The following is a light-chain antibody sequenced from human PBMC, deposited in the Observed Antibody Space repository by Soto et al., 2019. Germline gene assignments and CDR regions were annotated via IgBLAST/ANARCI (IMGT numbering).Light chain of an antibody. CDR1: SSDVGGYNF. CDR2: EVS. CDR3: TSFRSRIASV. V-gene: IGLV2-14*01. Sequence: QSVLTQPASVSGSPGQSITISCTGTSSDVGGYNFVSWYQQHPGKAPKLVIYEVSKRPSGVSPRFSGSKSGNTASLTISGLQAADEADYYCTSFRSRIASVFGAGPKVTGL. J-gene: IGLJ1*01.